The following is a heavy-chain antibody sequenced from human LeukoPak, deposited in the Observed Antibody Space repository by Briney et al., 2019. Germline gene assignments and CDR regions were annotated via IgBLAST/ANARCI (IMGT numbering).Heavy chain of an antibody. J-gene: IGHJ4*02. Sequence: LSETLSLTCTVSGDSISTSSYYWGWIRQPPGKGLEWLGSIYYSGSTYYNPSLKSRVTISVDTSKNQFSLNLYSVTAADTAVFYCARSYYYDYRQIDYWGQGTLVTVSS. CDR1: GDSISTSSYY. D-gene: IGHD3-22*01. CDR2: IYYSGST. V-gene: IGHV4-39*01. CDR3: ARSYYYDYRQIDY.